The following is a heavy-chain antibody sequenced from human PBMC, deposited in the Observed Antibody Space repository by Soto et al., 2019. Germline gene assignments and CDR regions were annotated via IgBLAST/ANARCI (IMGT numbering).Heavy chain of an antibody. J-gene: IGHJ6*02. D-gene: IGHD2-2*01. CDR1: GFTVSSNY. CDR2: IYSGGST. Sequence: EVQLVESGGGLVQPGGSLRLSCAASGFTVSSNYMSWVRQAPGKGLEWVSVIYSGGSTYYADSVKGRFTISRDNSTNTLYLQMNSVRAEETAVYYCASDFVVPAAMGGYYYYYGMDVWGPGTTVTVSS. CDR3: ASDFVVPAAMGGYYYYYGMDV. V-gene: IGHV3-66*01.